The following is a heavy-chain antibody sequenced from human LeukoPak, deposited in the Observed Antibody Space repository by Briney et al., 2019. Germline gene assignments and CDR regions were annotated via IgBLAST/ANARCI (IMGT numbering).Heavy chain of an antibody. D-gene: IGHD1-26*01. CDR3: AKEYTGTFSPFLSYFDN. V-gene: IGHV3-30*02. CDR2: IRYDGSNK. J-gene: IGHJ4*02. CDR1: GFTFSSYG. Sequence: DPGGSLRLSCEASGFTFSSYGMHWVRQAPGKGLEWASFIRYDGSNKYYADSVKGRFTISRDNSKNTLYLQMNSLRAEDTAIYYCAKEYTGTFSPFLSYFDNWGQGTLVTVSS.